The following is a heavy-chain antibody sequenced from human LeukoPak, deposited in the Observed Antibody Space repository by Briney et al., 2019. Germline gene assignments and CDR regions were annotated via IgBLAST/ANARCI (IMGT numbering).Heavy chain of an antibody. V-gene: IGHV4-59*01. CDR2: IYYSGST. Sequence: SETLSLTCTVSGGSISSYYWSWIRQPPGKGLEWIGYIYYSGSTNYNPSLKSRVTISVVTSKNQFSLKLSSVTAADTAVYYCARSGTPKYQPPHPYYFDYWGQGTLVTVSS. J-gene: IGHJ4*02. CDR3: ARSGTPKYQPPHPYYFDY. D-gene: IGHD2-2*01. CDR1: GGSISSYY.